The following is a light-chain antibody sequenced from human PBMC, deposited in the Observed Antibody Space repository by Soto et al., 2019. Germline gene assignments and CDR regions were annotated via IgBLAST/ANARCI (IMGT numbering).Light chain of an antibody. CDR3: QQRYSTPFT. CDR1: QSISSY. J-gene: IGKJ3*01. Sequence: DIQMTQSPSSLSASVGDRVTITCRASQSISSYLNWYQQKPGKDPKLLIYAASSLQSGVLSRFSGSGYGTDFTLTISSLQPEDFATYYCQQRYSTPFTFGPGTKVDIK. CDR2: AAS. V-gene: IGKV1-39*01.